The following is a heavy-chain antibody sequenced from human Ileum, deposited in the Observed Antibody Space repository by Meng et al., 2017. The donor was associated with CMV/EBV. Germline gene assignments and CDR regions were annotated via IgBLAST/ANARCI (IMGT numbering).Heavy chain of an antibody. CDR3: AQRIYIDSYYFDS. CDR2: LYYNGDT. V-gene: IGHV4-39*06. D-gene: IGHD2/OR15-2a*01. CDR1: GGPISSNYY. Sequence: RPLLREWGPVLVKPSATLSLTCTVSGGPISSNYYWGWIRQSPGKGLEWIGSLYYNGDTYYNPSLKSRVTLSVDTSKNQFSLKLNSVIAADTAVYYCAQRIYIDSYYFDSWGQGTLVTVSS. J-gene: IGHJ4*02.